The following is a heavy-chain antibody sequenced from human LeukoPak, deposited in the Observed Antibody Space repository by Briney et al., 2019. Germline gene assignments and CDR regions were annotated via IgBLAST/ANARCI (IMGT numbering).Heavy chain of an antibody. J-gene: IGHJ4*02. CDR1: GFIFSSYE. CDR2: ISSSGSTI. Sequence: GGSLRLSCAASGFIFSSYEMNWVRQAPGKGLEWVSDISSSGSTIYYADSVKGRFTISRDNAKNSLYLQMNSLRAEDTAVYYCAKGGSSGYYNHFDYWGQGTLVTVSS. D-gene: IGHD3-22*01. V-gene: IGHV3-48*03. CDR3: AKGGSSGYYNHFDY.